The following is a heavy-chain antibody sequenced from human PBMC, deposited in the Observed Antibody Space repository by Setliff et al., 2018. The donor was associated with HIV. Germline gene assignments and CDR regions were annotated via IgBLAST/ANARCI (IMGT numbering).Heavy chain of an antibody. CDR2: ISTSGTT. V-gene: IGHV4-61*09. CDR1: GGSISSGSHF. J-gene: IGHJ6*02. Sequence: PSETLSLTCTVSGGSISSGSHFWGWIRQPAGKGLEWIGHISTSGTTKYNPSLASRLTISVDTSKNQISLKLSSVTAADTAVYYCARDNAYYYGSGSHRYYAMDVWGRGTTVTVSS. D-gene: IGHD3-10*01. CDR3: ARDNAYYYGSGSHRYYAMDV.